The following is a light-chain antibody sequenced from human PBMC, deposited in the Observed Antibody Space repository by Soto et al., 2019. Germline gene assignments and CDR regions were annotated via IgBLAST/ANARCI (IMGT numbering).Light chain of an antibody. CDR2: GAS. J-gene: IGKJ4*01. CDR1: QSIRSN. Sequence: EIVMTQSPPTLSVSPGERAALSCRASQSIRSNLAWYQQKPGQAPRLLIYGASTRATGIPARFSGSGSGTEFTLTISSLQSEDFALYYCQQYATSPLTFGGGTKVDIK. CDR3: QQYATSPLT. V-gene: IGKV3D-15*01.